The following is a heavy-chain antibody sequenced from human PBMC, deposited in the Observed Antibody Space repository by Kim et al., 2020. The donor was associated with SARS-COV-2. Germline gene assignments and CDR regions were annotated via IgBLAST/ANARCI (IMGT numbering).Heavy chain of an antibody. D-gene: IGHD2-15*01. CDR1: GGSISSYY. J-gene: IGHJ5*02. CDR2: IYYSGST. Sequence: SETLSLTCTVSGGSISSYYWSWIRQPPGKGLEWIGYIYYSGSTNYNPSLKSRVTISVDTSKNQFSLKLSSVTAADTAVYYCARSGRFHCSGGSCYCGRTKNFDPWGQGTLVTVSS. V-gene: IGHV4-59*08. CDR3: ARSGRFHCSGGSCYCGRTKNFDP.